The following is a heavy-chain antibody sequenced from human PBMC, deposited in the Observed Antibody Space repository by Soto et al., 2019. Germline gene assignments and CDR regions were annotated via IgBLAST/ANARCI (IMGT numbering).Heavy chain of an antibody. Sequence: LSLTCTVSCGSISSGDYYWSWIRQPPGTGLEWIGYIYYSGSTYYNPSLKSRVTISVDTSKNQFSLKLSSVTAADTAVYYCARVSDRYRSGWYVSGGDYWGQGTLVTVSS. J-gene: IGHJ4*02. CDR1: CGSISSGDYY. CDR3: ARVSDRYRSGWYVSGGDY. CDR2: IYYSGST. V-gene: IGHV4-30-4*01. D-gene: IGHD6-13*01.